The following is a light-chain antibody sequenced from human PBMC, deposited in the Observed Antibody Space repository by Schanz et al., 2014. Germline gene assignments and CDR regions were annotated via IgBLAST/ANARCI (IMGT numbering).Light chain of an antibody. J-gene: IGLJ3*02. V-gene: IGLV1-40*01. CDR2: DNN. CDR3: QSFDSTLNGWV. CDR1: SSNIGAGYD. Sequence: QSVLTQPPSVSGAPGQRVTISCSGSSSNIGAGYDVHWYQQLPGTAPKLLIYDNNSRPSGVPDRFSGSKSGTSASLAITGLQAEDEADYYCQSFDSTLNGWVFGGGTKLTVL.